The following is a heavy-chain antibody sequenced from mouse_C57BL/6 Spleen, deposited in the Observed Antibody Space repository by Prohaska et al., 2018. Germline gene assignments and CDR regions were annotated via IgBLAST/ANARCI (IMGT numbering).Heavy chain of an antibody. D-gene: IGHD2-1*01. CDR3: ARSDGNAWFAY. Sequence: QLQQSGPELVKPGASVKISCKDSGYAFSSSWMNWVKQRHGKGLEWIGRIYPGDGDTNYKGKFKGKATLTADKSSSTAYMQLSSLTSEDSAVYFCARSDGNAWFAYWGQGTLVTVSA. CDR1: GYAFSSSW. J-gene: IGHJ3*01. V-gene: IGHV1-82*01. CDR2: IYPGDGDT.